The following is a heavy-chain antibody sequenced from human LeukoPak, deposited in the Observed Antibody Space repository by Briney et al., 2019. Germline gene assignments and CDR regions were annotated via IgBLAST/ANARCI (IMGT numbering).Heavy chain of an antibody. V-gene: IGHV1-2*06. CDR3: ARVFERRGGGIAAAGTNLALDY. D-gene: IGHD6-13*01. Sequence: GASVKVSCKASGYTFTGYYMHWVRQAPGQGLEWMGRINPNSGGTNYAQKFQGRVTMTRDTSISTAYMELSRLRSDDTAVYYCARVFERRGGGIAAAGTNLALDYWGQGTLVTVSS. CDR2: INPNSGGT. J-gene: IGHJ4*02. CDR1: GYTFTGYY.